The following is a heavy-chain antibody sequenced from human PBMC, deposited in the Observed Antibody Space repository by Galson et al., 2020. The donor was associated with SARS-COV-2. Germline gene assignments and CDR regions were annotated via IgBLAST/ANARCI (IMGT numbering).Heavy chain of an antibody. D-gene: IGHD6-13*01. CDR1: GFTFSSYG. V-gene: IGHV3-30*18. J-gene: IGHJ4*02. CDR3: AKDVAAAAGGVDY. Sequence: TGGSLRLSCAASGFTFSSYGMHWVRQAPGKGLEWVAVISYDGSNKYYADSVKGRFTISRDNSKNTLYLQMNSLRAEDTAVYYCAKDVAAAAGGVDYWGQGTLVTVSS. CDR2: ISYDGSNK.